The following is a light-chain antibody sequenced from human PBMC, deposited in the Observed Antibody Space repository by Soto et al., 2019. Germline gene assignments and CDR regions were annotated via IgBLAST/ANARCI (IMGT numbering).Light chain of an antibody. V-gene: IGKV1-16*01. CDR3: QQYNSYSRT. Sequence: DIQLTKSPSSLSASVGDKVTITCRASQSIRSYLNWVQQKPGKAPKLLIYDASSLQTGVPSRFSGSGSGTEFTLTISSLQPDDFATYYCQQYNSYSRTFGQGTKVDIK. J-gene: IGKJ1*01. CDR1: QSIRSY. CDR2: DAS.